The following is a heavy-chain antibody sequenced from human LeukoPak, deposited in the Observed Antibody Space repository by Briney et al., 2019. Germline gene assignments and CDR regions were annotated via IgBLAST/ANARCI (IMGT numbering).Heavy chain of an antibody. CDR1: GGSLSSYY. CDR3: ARLGRFGQLLPYYFYMDV. J-gene: IGHJ6*03. D-gene: IGHD3-10*01. Sequence: SETLSLTCTVSGGSLSSYYWSWIRQPAGKGLEWIGRIFSSGSANYNPSLRNRLSISVDTSKNQFYLKLTSVTAADTAVYFCARLGRFGQLLPYYFYMDVWGKGTTVIVSS. CDR2: IFSSGSA. V-gene: IGHV4-4*07.